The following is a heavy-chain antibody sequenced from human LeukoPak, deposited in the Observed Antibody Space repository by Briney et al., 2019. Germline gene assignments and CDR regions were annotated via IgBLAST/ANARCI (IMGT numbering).Heavy chain of an antibody. D-gene: IGHD1-26*01. J-gene: IGHJ3*02. CDR2: INPLSGDT. CDR1: GYTFTAHF. Sequence: GASVKVSCQTSGYTFTAHFIHWVRQAPGQGLEWVGLINPLSGDTTYAQRFQGRVTLTRDTSIRTAFMELGGLGSGDTAVYYCARGGIEVPAFDMWGRGTMVTVSS. V-gene: IGHV1-2*02. CDR3: ARGGIEVPAFDM.